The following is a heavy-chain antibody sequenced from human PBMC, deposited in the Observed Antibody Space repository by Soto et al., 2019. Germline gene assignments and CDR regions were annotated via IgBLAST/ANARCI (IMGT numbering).Heavy chain of an antibody. CDR2: INHSGST. D-gene: IGHD2-2*02. CDR1: GWSFSGYY. J-gene: IGHJ3*02. Sequence: SETLSLTCAFYGWSFSGYYWSWIRQPPGKGLEWIGEINHSGSTNYNPSLKSRVTISVDTSKNQFSLKLSSVTAADTAVYYCARAYTANDAFDIWGQGTMVTVSS. V-gene: IGHV4-34*01. CDR3: ARAYTANDAFDI.